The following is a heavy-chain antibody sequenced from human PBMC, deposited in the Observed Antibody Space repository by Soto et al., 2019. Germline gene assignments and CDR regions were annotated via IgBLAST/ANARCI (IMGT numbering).Heavy chain of an antibody. CDR3: ARVKAAASKPLDY. V-gene: IGHV1-3*01. CDR1: GYTFTSYA. CDR2: INAGNGNI. J-gene: IGHJ4*02. Sequence: QVQLVQSGAEVKKPGASVKVSCKASGYTFTSYAMHWVRQAPGQRLEWMGWINAGNGNIKYSQKFQGRVTITRHTSASSAYMEQSSLRSEYTAVYYCARVKAAASKPLDYWGQGTLVTVSS. D-gene: IGHD6-13*01.